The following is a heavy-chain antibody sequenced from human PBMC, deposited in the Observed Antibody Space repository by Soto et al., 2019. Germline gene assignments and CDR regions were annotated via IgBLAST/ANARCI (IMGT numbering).Heavy chain of an antibody. CDR1: GFTFSSYA. J-gene: IGHJ4*02. D-gene: IGHD5-12*01. CDR3: AKAAWQRFVPYFDY. Sequence: EVQLLESGGGLVQPGGSLRLSCAASGFTFSSYAMSWVRQAPGKGLEWVAAIGGSGDQIFYADSVRGRFTISRDNSKNTPFLQINNLRAEDTAVYNYAKAAWQRFVPYFDYWGQGTLVTVSS. CDR2: IGGSGDQI. V-gene: IGHV3-23*01.